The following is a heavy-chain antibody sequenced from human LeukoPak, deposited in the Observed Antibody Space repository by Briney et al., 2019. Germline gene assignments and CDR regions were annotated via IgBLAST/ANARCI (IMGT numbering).Heavy chain of an antibody. CDR3: ARDKGYSSGKDI. J-gene: IGHJ3*02. D-gene: IGHD6-19*01. CDR1: GFTFSSYG. V-gene: IGHV3-33*01. Sequence: TGRSLRFSCAASGFTFSSYGMHWVRQAPGKGLEWVAVIWYDGSNKYYADSVKGRFTISRDNSKNTLYLQMNSLRAEDTAVYYCARDKGYSSGKDIWGQGTMVTVSS. CDR2: IWYDGSNK.